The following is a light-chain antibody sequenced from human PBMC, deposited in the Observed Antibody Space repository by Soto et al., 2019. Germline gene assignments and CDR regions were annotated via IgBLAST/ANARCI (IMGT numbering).Light chain of an antibody. V-gene: IGLV2-14*01. J-gene: IGLJ1*01. CDR1: SSDVGNYKY. Sequence: QSVLTRPASVSGSPGQSITISCTGTSSDVGNYKYVSWYQQHPGKAPKLMIYEVSNRPSGVSNRFSGSKSGNTASLTISGLQAEDETDYYCLSYTSSGTYVFGTGTKVTVL. CDR3: LSYTSSGTYV. CDR2: EVS.